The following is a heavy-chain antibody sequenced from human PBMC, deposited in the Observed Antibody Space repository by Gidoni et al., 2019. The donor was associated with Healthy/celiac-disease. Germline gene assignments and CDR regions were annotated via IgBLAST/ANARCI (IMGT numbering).Heavy chain of an antibody. Sequence: QVQLQESGPGLVKPSPTLSLTCTVSGGSISSGGYYWGWIRQHPGKGLEWIGYIYYSGSTYYNPSLKSRVTISVDTSKNQFSLKLSSVTAADTAVYYCARGSTYYDILTGYYYFDYWGQGTLVTVSS. D-gene: IGHD3-9*01. V-gene: IGHV4-31*03. J-gene: IGHJ4*02. CDR3: ARGSTYYDILTGYYYFDY. CDR2: IYYSGST. CDR1: GGSISSGGYY.